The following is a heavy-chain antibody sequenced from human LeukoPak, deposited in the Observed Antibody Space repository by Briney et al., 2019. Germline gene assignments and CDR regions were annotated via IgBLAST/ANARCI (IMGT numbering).Heavy chain of an antibody. Sequence: GGSLRLSCTASGFTFSTYAMYWVRQAPGKGLEWVTAISDSGDTAHYADPVKGRVTTSRDNSRNTLYLQMSSLRAEGTAVYYCAKGAPVPGREFDFWGQGTLVTVSS. CDR3: AKGAPVPGREFDF. V-gene: IGHV3-23*01. CDR2: ISDSGDTA. J-gene: IGHJ4*02. D-gene: IGHD6-19*01. CDR1: GFTFSTYA.